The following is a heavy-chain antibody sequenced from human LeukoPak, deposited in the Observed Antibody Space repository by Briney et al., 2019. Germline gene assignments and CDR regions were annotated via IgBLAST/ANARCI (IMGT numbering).Heavy chain of an antibody. CDR2: ISGSSSYI. CDR3: ARDNLDSGYDFYYFDY. J-gene: IGHJ4*02. CDR1: GFTFSSYS. D-gene: IGHD5-12*01. Sequence: GSLRLSCAASGFTFSSYSMNWVRQAPGKGLEWVSSISGSSSYIYYADSVKGRFTISRDNAKKSLYLQMNSLRAEDTAMYYCARDNLDSGYDFYYFDYWGQGTLVTVSS. V-gene: IGHV3-21*01.